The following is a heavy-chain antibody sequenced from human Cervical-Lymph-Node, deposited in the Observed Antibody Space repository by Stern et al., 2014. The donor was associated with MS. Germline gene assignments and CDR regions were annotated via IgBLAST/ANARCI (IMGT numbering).Heavy chain of an antibody. V-gene: IGHV4-61*02. Sequence: QVQLGQSGPGLVKPSQTLSLTCTVSGGSISNDNFFWSWIRQPAGKGLEWIGRVYLSGSTNYNPSLKRRVTISMDTSMNQFSLKLNSVTAADTAVYYCALGAEWFDPWGQGTLVTVSS. D-gene: IGHD1-26*01. CDR2: VYLSGST. CDR1: GGSISNDNFF. J-gene: IGHJ5*02. CDR3: ALGAEWFDP.